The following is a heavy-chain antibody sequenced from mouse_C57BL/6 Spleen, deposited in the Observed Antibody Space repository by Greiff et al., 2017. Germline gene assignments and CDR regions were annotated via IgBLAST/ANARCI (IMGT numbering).Heavy chain of an antibody. CDR3: ARPRIGDSTTVVDYAIDY. D-gene: IGHD1-1*01. J-gene: IGHJ4*01. V-gene: IGHV5-17*01. CDR2: ISSGSSTI. Sequence: EVMLVESGGGLVKPGGSLKLSCAASGFTFSDYGMHWVRQAPEKGLEWVAYISSGSSTIYYADTVTGRFTISRDNAKNALFLQMTSLRSEDTAMYYCARPRIGDSTTVVDYAIDYWGQGTSVTVSS. CDR1: GFTFSDYG.